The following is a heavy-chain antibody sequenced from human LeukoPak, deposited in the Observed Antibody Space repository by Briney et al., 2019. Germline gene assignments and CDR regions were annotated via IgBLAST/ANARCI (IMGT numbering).Heavy chain of an antibody. CDR3: AKDRIVGATLYYYYGMDV. CDR2: ISGSGGST. CDR1: GFTFSSYA. V-gene: IGHV3-23*01. J-gene: IGHJ6*02. D-gene: IGHD1-26*01. Sequence: GGSLRLSCAASGFTFSSYAMSWVRQAPGKGLEWVSAISGSGGSTYYADSVKGRFTISRDNSKNTLYLQMNSLRAEDTAVYYCAKDRIVGATLYYYYGMDVWGQGTTVTVSS.